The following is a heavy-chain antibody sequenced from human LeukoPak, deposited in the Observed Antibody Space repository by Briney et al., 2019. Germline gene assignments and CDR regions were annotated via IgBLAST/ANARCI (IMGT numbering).Heavy chain of an antibody. V-gene: IGHV3-7*01. D-gene: IGHD3-3*01. Sequence: PGGSLRLSCAGSGFIFSRYSMGWVRQAPGKGLEFVAHLKESGIEKEYVDSVEGRFTISRGNAENSLYLEMNSLRADDTALYFCVRWRRAQSEFDYWGQGTQVTVSS. CDR2: LKESGIEK. CDR1: GFIFSRYS. J-gene: IGHJ4*02. CDR3: VRWRRAQSEFDY.